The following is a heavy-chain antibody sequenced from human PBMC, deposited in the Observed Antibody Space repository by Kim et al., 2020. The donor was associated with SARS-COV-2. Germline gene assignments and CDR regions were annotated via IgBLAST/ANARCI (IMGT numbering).Heavy chain of an antibody. V-gene: IGHV3-21*01. J-gene: IGHJ4*02. CDR3: ARVQYDFWSGYPTQTPTAQADY. Sequence: GGSLRLSCAASGFTLSSYSMNWVRQAPGKGLEWVSSISSSSSYIYYADSVKGRFTISRDNAKNSLYLQMNSLRAEDTAVYYCARVQYDFWSGYPTQTPTAQADYWGQGTLVTVSS. CDR2: ISSSSSYI. D-gene: IGHD3-3*01. CDR1: GFTLSSYS.